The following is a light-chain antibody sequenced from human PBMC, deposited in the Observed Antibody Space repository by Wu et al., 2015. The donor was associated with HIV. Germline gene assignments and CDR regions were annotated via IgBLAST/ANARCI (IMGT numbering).Light chain of an antibody. CDR1: QSVSSSH. Sequence: EIVMTQSPGALSLSPGERATLSCRASQSVSSSHLAWYQQKPGHPPRLLIYAASRRATGIPDRFSGSGSGTDFSLTISRLEPEDFAVYYCHQYGGSPPFTFGPGTKVDIK. V-gene: IGKV3-20*01. J-gene: IGKJ3*01. CDR2: AAS. CDR3: HQYGGSPPFT.